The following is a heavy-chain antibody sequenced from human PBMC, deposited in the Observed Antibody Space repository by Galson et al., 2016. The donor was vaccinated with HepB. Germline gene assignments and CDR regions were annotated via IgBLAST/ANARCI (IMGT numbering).Heavy chain of an antibody. Sequence: PALVTPPQTLTLTCTFSGFSLGTTGVGVGWIRQPPGKALEWLALIYWDDDKRYSPSLKSRLTITKDTSKNQVVLTMTNMDPVDTATYYCTHRRVVQGVIRWFDPWGQGTLVTVSS. J-gene: IGHJ5*02. CDR1: GFSLGTTGVG. V-gene: IGHV2-5*02. D-gene: IGHD3-10*01. CDR2: IYWDDDK. CDR3: THRRVVQGVIRWFDP.